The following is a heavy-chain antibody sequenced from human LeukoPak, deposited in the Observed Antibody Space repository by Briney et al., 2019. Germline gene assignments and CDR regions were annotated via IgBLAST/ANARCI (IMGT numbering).Heavy chain of an antibody. CDR3: ARYRPIVTMVRGVIQDY. D-gene: IGHD3-10*01. CDR2: ISAYNGNT. V-gene: IGHV1-18*01. Sequence: GASVKVSCKASGYTFTSYGISWVRQAPGQGLEWMGWISAYNGNTNYAQKLQGRVTMTTDTSTSTAYMELRSLRSDDTAVYHCARYRPIVTMVRGVIQDYWGQGTLVTVSS. CDR1: GYTFTSYG. J-gene: IGHJ4*02.